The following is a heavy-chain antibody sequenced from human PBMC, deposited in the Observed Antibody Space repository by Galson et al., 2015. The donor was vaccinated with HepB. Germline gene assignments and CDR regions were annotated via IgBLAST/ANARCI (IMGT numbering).Heavy chain of an antibody. J-gene: IGHJ3*02. D-gene: IGHD3-22*01. Sequence: SLRLSCAASGFTFDDYAMHWVRQAPGKGLEWVSGISWNSGSIGYADSVKGRFTISRDNAKNSLYLQMNSLRAEDTALYYCAKGVAVRYYDSSGVGSTFNIWGQGTMVTVSS. CDR1: GFTFDDYA. CDR2: ISWNSGSI. V-gene: IGHV3-9*01. CDR3: AKGVAVRYYDSSGVGSTFNI.